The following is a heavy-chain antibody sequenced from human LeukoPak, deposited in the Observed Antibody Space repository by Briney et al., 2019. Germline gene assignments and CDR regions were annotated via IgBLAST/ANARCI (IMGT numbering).Heavy chain of an antibody. CDR2: IIPIFGTA. V-gene: IGHV1-69*05. Sequence: SVKVSCKASVGTFTSYAISWVRQAPGQGLEWMGGIIPIFGTANYAQKSQGRVTITTDESTSTAYMELSSLRAEDTAVYYWASQQAGGPWIRLWLSFDYWGQGTLVTVSS. J-gene: IGHJ4*02. CDR1: VGTFTSYA. D-gene: IGHD5-18*01. CDR3: ASQQAGGPWIRLWLSFDY.